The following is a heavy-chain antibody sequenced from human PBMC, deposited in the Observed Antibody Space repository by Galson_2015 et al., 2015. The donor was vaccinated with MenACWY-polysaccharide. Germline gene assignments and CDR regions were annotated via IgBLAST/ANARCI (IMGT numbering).Heavy chain of an antibody. Sequence: SLRLSCAASGFTFSIYGMHWVRQASGKGLEWVAIIWYDESNIYYADSVKGRFTISRDNSKNTLYLQMNSLRAEDSAVYYCARDLRKGSYFDYWGRGTLVTVSS. CDR1: GFTFSIYG. CDR3: ARDLRKGSYFDY. J-gene: IGHJ4*02. D-gene: IGHD2-15*01. V-gene: IGHV3-33*01. CDR2: IWYDESNI.